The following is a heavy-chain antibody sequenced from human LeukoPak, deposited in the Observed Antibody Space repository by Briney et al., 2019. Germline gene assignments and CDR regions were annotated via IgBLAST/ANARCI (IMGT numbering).Heavy chain of an antibody. CDR2: ISYDGSNK. CDR3: ARELNRWDRGPDAFDI. J-gene: IGHJ3*02. CDR1: GFPFSRYW. V-gene: IGHV3-30*03. D-gene: IGHD1-26*01. Sequence: GGSLRLSCAASGFPFSRYWMSWVRQAPGKGLEWVAVISYDGSNKYYADSVKGRFTISRDNSKNTLYLQMNSLRAEDTAVYYCARELNRWDRGPDAFDIWGQGTMVTVSS.